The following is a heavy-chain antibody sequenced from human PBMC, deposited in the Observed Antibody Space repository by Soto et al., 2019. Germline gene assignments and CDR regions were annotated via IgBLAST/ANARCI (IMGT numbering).Heavy chain of an antibody. D-gene: IGHD3-10*01. Sequence: PSETLSLTCTVSGGSISSYSWNRILQPPGKGLEWIGYIYYTGSTKYNPSLKSRVTISVDTSKNQFSLKLSSVTAADTAVYYCSRHEYYASGSYFYDYWGQGTLVTVSS. V-gene: IGHV4-59*08. J-gene: IGHJ4*02. CDR1: GGSISSYS. CDR3: SRHEYYASGSYFYDY. CDR2: IYYTGST.